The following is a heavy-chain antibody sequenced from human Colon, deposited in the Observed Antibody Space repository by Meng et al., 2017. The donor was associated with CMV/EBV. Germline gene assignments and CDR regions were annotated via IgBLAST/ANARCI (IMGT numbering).Heavy chain of an antibody. Sequence: GGSLRLSCAASEFTFSRYAMHWVRQAPGKGLEWVAFIRYDGSNKYYADSVKGRLTISRDNSKNMLYLQMNSLRAEDTAVYYCANVFDYDFWGGPDSWGQGTLVTVSS. CDR2: IRYDGSNK. D-gene: IGHD3-3*01. V-gene: IGHV3-30*02. CDR3: ANVFDYDFWGGPDS. J-gene: IGHJ4*02. CDR1: EFTFSRYA.